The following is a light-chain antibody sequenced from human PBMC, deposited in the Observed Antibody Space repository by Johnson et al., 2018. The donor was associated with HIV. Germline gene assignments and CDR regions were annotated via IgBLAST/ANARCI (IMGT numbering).Light chain of an antibody. CDR3: GTWDSSLSAGV. CDR2: DND. CDR1: YSNIGNNY. V-gene: IGLV1-51*01. Sequence: HSVLTQPPSVSAAPGQKVTISCSGSYSNIGNNYVSWYQQVPGTAPKLLIYDNDKRPSGIPDRFSASKSGTSATLGITGLQTGDEADYYCGTWDSSLSAGVFGAVTKVTVL. J-gene: IGLJ1*01.